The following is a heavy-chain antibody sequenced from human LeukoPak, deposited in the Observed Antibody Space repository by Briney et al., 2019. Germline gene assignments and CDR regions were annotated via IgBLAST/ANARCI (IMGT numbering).Heavy chain of an antibody. CDR2: ISSSSYI. Sequence: KPGGSLRLSCAASGFTFSSYSMNWVRQAPGKGLEWVSSISSSSYIYYADSVKGRFTISRDNAKNSLYLQMNSLRAEDTAVYYCARDQGYLAFDIWGQGTMVTVSS. J-gene: IGHJ3*02. V-gene: IGHV3-21*01. CDR3: ARDQGYLAFDI. CDR1: GFTFSSYS. D-gene: IGHD2-15*01.